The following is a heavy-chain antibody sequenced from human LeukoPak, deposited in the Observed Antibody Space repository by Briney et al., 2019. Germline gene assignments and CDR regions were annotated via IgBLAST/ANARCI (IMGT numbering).Heavy chain of an antibody. Sequence: GGSLRLSCAASGFTFDDYAMHWVRQAPGKGLEWVSGISWNSGSIGYADSVKGRFTISRDNAKNSLYLQMNSLRPEDTALYYCAKGDSGANRSWGQGTLVTVSS. CDR1: GFTFDDYA. D-gene: IGHD4/OR15-4a*01. CDR3: AKGDSGANRS. CDR2: ISWNSGSI. J-gene: IGHJ4*02. V-gene: IGHV3-9*01.